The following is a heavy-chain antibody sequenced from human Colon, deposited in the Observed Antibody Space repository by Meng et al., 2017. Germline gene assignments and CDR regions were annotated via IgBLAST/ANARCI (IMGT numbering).Heavy chain of an antibody. Sequence: QLQLQESGSGLVKPSETLSRTCTVSGGSIGSNSYHWGWIRQPPGKGLEWVGTIDYSGTTYYNPSLQSRGTISVDTSKNQVSLKLRSVTAADTAVYYCARGVEDYFDSSGFAWYFDSWGQGTLVTVSS. D-gene: IGHD3-22*01. CDR1: GGSIGSNSYH. CDR3: ARGVEDYFDSSGFAWYFDS. V-gene: IGHV4-39*07. J-gene: IGHJ4*02. CDR2: IDYSGTT.